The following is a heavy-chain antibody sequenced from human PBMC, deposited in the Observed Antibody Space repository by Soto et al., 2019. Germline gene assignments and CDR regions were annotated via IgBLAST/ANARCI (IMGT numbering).Heavy chain of an antibody. CDR1: GGSIRSGDYF. CDR3: AASCVACGGFNYYGMDV. CDR2: IYYSGST. D-gene: IGHD5-12*01. V-gene: IGHV4-30-4*01. Sequence: SETLSLTCTVSGGSIRSGDYFWSWIRQPPGKGLEWIGYIYYSGSTYYNPSLKSRVTISVDTSKNQFSLKLSSVTAADTAVYYCAASCVACGGFNYYGMDVWGQRTTVTVSS. J-gene: IGHJ6*02.